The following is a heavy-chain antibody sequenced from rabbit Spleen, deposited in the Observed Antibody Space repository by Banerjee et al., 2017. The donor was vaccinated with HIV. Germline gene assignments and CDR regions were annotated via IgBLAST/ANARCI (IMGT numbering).Heavy chain of an antibody. D-gene: IGHD1-1*01. Sequence: QSLEESGGGLVQPEGSLALTCKASGFSFSSSDYICWVRQAPGKGLEWIACIYGDSGGSTWYASWAKGRFIMSRTSSTKVTLQMTSLTAADTATYFCARDLVAVIGWNFSLWGQGTLVTVS. CDR3: ARDLVAVIGWNFSL. V-gene: IGHV1S40*01. CDR1: GFSFSSSDY. CDR2: IYGDSGGST. J-gene: IGHJ4*01.